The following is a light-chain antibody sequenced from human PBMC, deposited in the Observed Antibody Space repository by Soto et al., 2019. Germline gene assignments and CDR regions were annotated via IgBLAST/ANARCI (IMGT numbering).Light chain of an antibody. CDR3: ATWDDILRGPV. CDR1: SSNIGRKP. Sequence: QSVLTQPPSASGTPGQRVTISCSGSSSNIGRKPVNWYPHLPGSAPKLLIFTNNRRPSGVPDRFSGSKSGTSASLAITGLPSEDEADYYCATWDDILRGPVFGGGTKLTVL. J-gene: IGLJ3*02. V-gene: IGLV1-44*01. CDR2: TNN.